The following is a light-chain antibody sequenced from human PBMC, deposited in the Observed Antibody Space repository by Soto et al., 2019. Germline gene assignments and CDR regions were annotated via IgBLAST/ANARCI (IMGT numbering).Light chain of an antibody. CDR1: SSDVGNYNY. CDR2: MVS. V-gene: IGLV2-14*01. CDR3: SSYTSTQRV. Sequence: SALTQPASVSGSPGQSITISCTGTSSDVGNYNYVSWYQQYPGRVPKLLIYMVSNRPSGVSNRFSGSKSGNTASLTISGLQAEDEADYYCSSYTSTQRVFGTGTKVT. J-gene: IGLJ1*01.